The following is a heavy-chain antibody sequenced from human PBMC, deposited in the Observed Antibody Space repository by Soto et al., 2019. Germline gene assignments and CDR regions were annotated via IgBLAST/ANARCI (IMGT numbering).Heavy chain of an antibody. Sequence: GGSLRLSCAASGFTFSSYAMSWVRQTPGKGLEWVSAISGSGGSTYYADSVKGRFTISRDNSKNTLYLQMNSLRAEDTAVYYCAKDLSIAVDIDYWGQGTLVTVSS. CDR2: ISGSGGST. J-gene: IGHJ4*02. CDR1: GFTFSSYA. CDR3: AKDLSIAVDIDY. D-gene: IGHD6-19*01. V-gene: IGHV3-23*01.